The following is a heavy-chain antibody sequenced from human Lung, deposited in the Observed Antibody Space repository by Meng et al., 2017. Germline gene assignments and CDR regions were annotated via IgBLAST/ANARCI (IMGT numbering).Heavy chain of an antibody. Sequence: QLPLQQWGGGLLKPSETLCLTCVVSGGSFSDYYWSSIRQPPGKGLEWIGEINHSGSTNYNPSLESRATISVDTSQNNLSLKLSSVTAADSAVYYCARGPTTMAHDFDYWGQGTLVTVSS. V-gene: IGHV4-34*01. J-gene: IGHJ4*02. CDR1: GGSFSDYY. CDR2: INHSGST. CDR3: ARGPTTMAHDFDY. D-gene: IGHD4-11*01.